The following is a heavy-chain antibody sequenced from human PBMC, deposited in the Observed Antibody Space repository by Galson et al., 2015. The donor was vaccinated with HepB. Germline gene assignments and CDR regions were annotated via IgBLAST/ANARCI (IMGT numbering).Heavy chain of an antibody. CDR1: GFTFSSYW. Sequence: SLRLSCAASGFTFSSYWMNWVRQAPGKGLEWLAVISYDGSYKYYADSVKGRFTVSRDSSRSTLYLQMNSLGTEDTAVYYCAKGGPGLIFMMINRSLGFDPWGQGTLVTVSS. V-gene: IGHV3-30*18. CDR3: AKGGPGLIFMMINRSLGFDP. J-gene: IGHJ5*02. CDR2: ISYDGSYK. D-gene: IGHD3-16*01.